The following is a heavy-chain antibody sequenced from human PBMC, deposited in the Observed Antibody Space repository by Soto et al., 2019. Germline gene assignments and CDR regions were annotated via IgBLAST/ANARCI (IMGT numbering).Heavy chain of an antibody. D-gene: IGHD5-12*01. V-gene: IGHV1-3*01. J-gene: IGHJ3*02. CDR3: ARDLGYSGYDYHDAFDI. CDR2: INAGNGNT. Sequence: GASVKVSCKASGYTFTSYAMHWVRQAPGQRLEWMGWINAGNGNTKYSQKFQGRVTITRDTSASTAYMELSSLRSEDTAVYYCARDLGYSGYDYHDAFDIWGQGTMVTVSS. CDR1: GYTFTSYA.